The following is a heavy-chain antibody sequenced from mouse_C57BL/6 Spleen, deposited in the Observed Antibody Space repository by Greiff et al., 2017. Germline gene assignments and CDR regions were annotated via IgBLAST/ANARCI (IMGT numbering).Heavy chain of an antibody. D-gene: IGHD2-2*01. V-gene: IGHV1-50*01. CDR1: GYTFTSYW. CDR3: ARRNGFFDA. CDR2: IDPSDSYT. J-gene: IGHJ2*01. Sequence: VQLQQPGAELVKPGASVKLSCKASGYTFTSYWMQWVKQRPGQGLEWIGEIDPSDSYTNYNQKFKGKATLTVDTSSSTAYMQLSSLTSEDSAVYYCARRNGFFDAWGQGTTLTVSS.